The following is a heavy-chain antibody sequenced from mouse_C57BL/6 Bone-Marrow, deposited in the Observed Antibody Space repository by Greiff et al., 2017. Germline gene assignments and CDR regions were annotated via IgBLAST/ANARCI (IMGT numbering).Heavy chain of an antibody. Sequence: DVQLVESGGGLVQPGGSLKLSCAASGFTFSDYGMAWVRQAPRKGPEWVAFISNLAYSIYYADTVTGRFTISRENAKNTLYLEMSSLRSEYTAMYYCARQDYGSSYDYAMDYWGQGTSVTVSS. V-gene: IGHV5-15*01. D-gene: IGHD1-1*01. CDR3: ARQDYGSSYDYAMDY. CDR1: GFTFSDYG. J-gene: IGHJ4*01. CDR2: ISNLAYSI.